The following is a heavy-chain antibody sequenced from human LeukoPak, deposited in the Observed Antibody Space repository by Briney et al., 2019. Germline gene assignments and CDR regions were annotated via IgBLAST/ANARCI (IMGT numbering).Heavy chain of an antibody. CDR3: AGGRGRGYCSSTSCYYWFDP. D-gene: IGHD2-2*01. CDR1: GGSFSGYY. CDR2: INYSGST. V-gene: IGHV4-34*01. J-gene: IGHJ5*02. Sequence: SETLSLTCAVYGGSFSGYYWSWICQPPGKGLEWIGEINYSGSTNYNPSLKSRVTISVDSSKNQFSLKLSSVTAADTAVYYCAGGRGRGYCSSTSCYYWFDPWGQGTLVTVSS.